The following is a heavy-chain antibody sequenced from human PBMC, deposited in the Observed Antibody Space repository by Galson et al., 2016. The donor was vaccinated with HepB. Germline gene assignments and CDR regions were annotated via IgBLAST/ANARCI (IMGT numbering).Heavy chain of an antibody. D-gene: IGHD3-10*01. CDR3: ARADYYGSGSLAAFDI. J-gene: IGHJ3*02. CDR1: GGSISSGGYS. CDR2: IYHSGSS. Sequence: TLSLTCAVSGGSISSGGYSWTWIRQPPGKGLEWIGYIYHSGSSFYIPSLKSRVTISVDRSKNQFSLKMNSLTAADTAVYYCARADYYGSGSLAAFDIWGQGTMVTVSS. V-gene: IGHV4-30-2*01.